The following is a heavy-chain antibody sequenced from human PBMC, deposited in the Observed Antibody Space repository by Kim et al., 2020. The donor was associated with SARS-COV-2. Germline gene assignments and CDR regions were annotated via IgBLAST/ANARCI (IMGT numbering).Heavy chain of an antibody. V-gene: IGHV1-18*01. CDR3: ARDRTVTTRGTPDEGRVSSTAPRHPLIATRKTHRGVCMDV. Sequence: ASVKVSCKASGYTFTSYGISWVRQAPGQGLEWMGWISAYNGNTNYAQKLQGRVTMTTDTSTSTAYMELRSLRSDDTAVYYCARDRTVTTRGTPDEGRVSSTAPRHPLIATRKTHRGVCMDVWGQGTTVTVSS. CDR2: ISAYNGNT. D-gene: IGHD4-4*01. CDR1: GYTFTSYG. J-gene: IGHJ6*02.